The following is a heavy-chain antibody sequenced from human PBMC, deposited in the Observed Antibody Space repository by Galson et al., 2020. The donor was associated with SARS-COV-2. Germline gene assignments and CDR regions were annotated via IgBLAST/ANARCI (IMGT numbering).Heavy chain of an antibody. CDR2: IYHSGST. Sequence: SQTLSLTCAVSGYSISSGYYWGWIRQPPGKGLEWIGSIYHSGSTYYNPSLKSRVTISVDTSKNQFSLKLSSVTAADTAVYYCARLVVAVAGTYFQHWGQGTLVTVSS. CDR1: GYSISSGYY. V-gene: IGHV4-38-2*01. D-gene: IGHD6-19*01. J-gene: IGHJ1*01. CDR3: ARLVVAVAGTYFQH.